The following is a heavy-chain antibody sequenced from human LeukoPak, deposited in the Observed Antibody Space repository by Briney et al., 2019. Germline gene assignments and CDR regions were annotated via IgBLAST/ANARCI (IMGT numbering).Heavy chain of an antibody. CDR2: TYYRSKRYN. J-gene: IGHJ4*02. CDR1: GDSVSSNSAA. CDR3: AGTTDGSSWKFDY. Sequence: SQTLSLSCAISGDSVSSNSAAWNCIRQSPSRGLEWLGRTYYRSKRYNDYAVSVKSRITINPDTSKNQFSLQLNSVTPEDTAVYYCAGTTDGSSWKFDYWGQGTLVTVSS. D-gene: IGHD6-13*01. V-gene: IGHV6-1*01.